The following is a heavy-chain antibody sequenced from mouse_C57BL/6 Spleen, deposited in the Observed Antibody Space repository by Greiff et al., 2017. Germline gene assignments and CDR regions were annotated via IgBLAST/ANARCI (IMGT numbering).Heavy chain of an antibody. CDR2: ILPGSGST. CDR3: ARREGSSYYAMDY. D-gene: IGHD1-1*01. V-gene: IGHV1-9*01. CDR1: GYTFTGYW. Sequence: QVQLQQSGAELMKPGASVKLSCKATGYTFTGYWIAWVKQRPGHGLEWIGEILPGSGSTNYHETFTGTATFTADTYSNTGYMQLSSLTTEDSAIYYCARREGSSYYAMDYWGQGTSVTVSS. J-gene: IGHJ4*01.